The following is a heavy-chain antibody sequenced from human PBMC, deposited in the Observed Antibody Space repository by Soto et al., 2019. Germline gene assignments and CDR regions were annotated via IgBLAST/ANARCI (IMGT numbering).Heavy chain of an antibody. Sequence: QVPLVESGGGVVQSGRSPRLSCAASGFTFSSFGMHWVRQAPGKGLEWVALIWHDGTFTHYADSVKGRFTISRDNSKNMLYLQMNSLRADDTAVYYCARDRHFRGGPDDIWGQGTMVTVSS. V-gene: IGHV3-33*01. CDR2: IWHDGTFT. J-gene: IGHJ3*02. D-gene: IGHD3-3*02. CDR1: GFTFSSFG. CDR3: ARDRHFRGGPDDI.